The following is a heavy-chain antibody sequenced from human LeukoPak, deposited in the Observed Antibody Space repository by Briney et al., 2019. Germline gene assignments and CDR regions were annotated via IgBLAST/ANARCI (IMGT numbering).Heavy chain of an antibody. CDR3: ARSVYSGYYYSSRYFDL. CDR1: GFSFGGYG. J-gene: IGHJ2*01. Sequence: GTSLRLSCVASGFSFGGYGMNWVRQAPGKGLEWVAVIWYNGKNKYYSDSVKGRFTISRDTSKNTLYLQMNSLRAEDTAVYYCARSVYSGYYYSSRYFDLWGRGTLVTVSS. D-gene: IGHD3-22*01. V-gene: IGHV3-33*01. CDR2: IWYNGKNK.